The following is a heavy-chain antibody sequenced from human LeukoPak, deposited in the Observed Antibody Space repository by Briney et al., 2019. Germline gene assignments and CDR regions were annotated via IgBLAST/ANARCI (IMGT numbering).Heavy chain of an antibody. Sequence: SETLSLTCSASSGSITDQYYWGWIRQPPGKGLEWIASQYYGSHTYYTPSLESRATISLDASRNQFSLQLRSVTAADTAVYYCARHWGHNYYYGMGVWGQGTSVIVAS. D-gene: IGHD3-16*01. J-gene: IGHJ6*02. CDR2: QYYGSHT. V-gene: IGHV4-39*01. CDR1: SGSITDQYY. CDR3: ARHWGHNYYYGMGV.